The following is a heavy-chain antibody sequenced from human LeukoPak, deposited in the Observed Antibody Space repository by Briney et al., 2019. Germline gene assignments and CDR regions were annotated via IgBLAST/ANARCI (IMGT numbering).Heavy chain of an antibody. V-gene: IGHV4-39*01. CDR2: IYYSGNT. Sequence: SETLSLTCTVSGVSISTSSYYWGWIRQPPGRGLEWIGSIYYSGNTYYKSSLKSRVTISVDTSKNQFSLKLSSVTAADTAIYYCARGPRLANAFDIWGQGTMVTFSS. CDR1: GVSISTSSYY. J-gene: IGHJ3*02. CDR3: ARGPRLANAFDI. D-gene: IGHD3-3*02.